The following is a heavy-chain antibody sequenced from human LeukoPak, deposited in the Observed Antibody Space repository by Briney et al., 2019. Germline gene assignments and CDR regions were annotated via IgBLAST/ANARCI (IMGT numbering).Heavy chain of an antibody. CDR1: GFTFSSYG. CDR3: AKDYPTASSVTAPLFDS. J-gene: IGHJ4*02. CDR2: IKQDGSGK. D-gene: IGHD2-21*02. Sequence: GGSLRLSCAASGFTFSSYGMHWVRQAPGTGPEWVANIKQDGSGKYYVDSVKGRFTISRDNAKNSLYLQMNSLSAEDTATYHCAKDYPTASSVTAPLFDSWGQGILVTVSS. V-gene: IGHV3-7*03.